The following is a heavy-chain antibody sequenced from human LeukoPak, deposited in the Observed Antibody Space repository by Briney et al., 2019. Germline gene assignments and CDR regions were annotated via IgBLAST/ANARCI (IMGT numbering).Heavy chain of an antibody. J-gene: IGHJ4*02. CDR1: GFTFSNAW. CDR3: TTIISPYDSSGYYYNFDY. D-gene: IGHD3-22*01. CDR2: IKSKTDGGTT. Sequence: GGSLRLSCAASGFTFSNAWMNWVRQAPGKGLEWVGRIKSKTDGGTTDYAAPVKGRFTISRDDSKNTLYLQMNSLKTEDTAVYYCTTIISPYDSSGYYYNFDYWGQGTLVTVSS. V-gene: IGHV3-15*07.